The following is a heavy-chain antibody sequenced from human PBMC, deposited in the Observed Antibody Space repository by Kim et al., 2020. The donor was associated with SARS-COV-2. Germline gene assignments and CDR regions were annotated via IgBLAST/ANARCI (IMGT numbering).Heavy chain of an antibody. V-gene: IGHV1-18*01. Sequence: GNTNYAQKLQGRVTMTTDTSTSTAYMELRSLRSDDTAVYYCARDIWGFDYWGQGTLVTVSS. D-gene: IGHD3-16*01. CDR2: GNT. J-gene: IGHJ4*02. CDR3: ARDIWGFDY.